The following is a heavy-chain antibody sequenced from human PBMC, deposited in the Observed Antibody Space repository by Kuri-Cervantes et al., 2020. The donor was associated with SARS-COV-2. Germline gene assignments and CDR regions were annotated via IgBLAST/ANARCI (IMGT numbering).Heavy chain of an antibody. CDR2: IYYSGST. D-gene: IGHD3-3*01. CDR3: ARQMMSSITIFGVVITRNGFDP. J-gene: IGHJ5*02. Sequence: SETLSLTCTVSGGSISSSSYYWGWIRQPPGKGLEGIGSIYYSGSTYYNPSLNSRVTISVDTSKNQCALKLSAVTAADTAVYYCARQMMSSITIFGVVITRNGFDPWGQGTLVTVSS. CDR1: GGSISSSSYY. V-gene: IGHV4-39*01.